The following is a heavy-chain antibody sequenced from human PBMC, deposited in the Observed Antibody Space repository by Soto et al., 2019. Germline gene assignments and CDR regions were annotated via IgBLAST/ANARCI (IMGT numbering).Heavy chain of an antibody. CDR1: GYTFTSYG. J-gene: IGHJ5*02. Sequence: ASVKVSCKASGYTFTSYGIHWVRQAPGQRLEWMGWINAANGDTKYSPKFHGRVTITRDTSASTAYMELSSLRSEDTAVYYCVRRHVSATGIDWFDPWGQGPLVTVSS. CDR3: VRRHVSATGIDWFDP. CDR2: INAANGDT. V-gene: IGHV1-3*01. D-gene: IGHD6-13*01.